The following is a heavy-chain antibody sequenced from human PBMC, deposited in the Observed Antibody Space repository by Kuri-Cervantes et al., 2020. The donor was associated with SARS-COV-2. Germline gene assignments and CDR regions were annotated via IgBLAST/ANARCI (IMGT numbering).Heavy chain of an antibody. CDR1: GYTLTGYY. D-gene: IGHD1-1*01. J-gene: IGHJ5*02. CDR3: ARFRVQLERRHPLSWFDP. V-gene: IGHV1-18*04. CDR2: ISAYNGNT. Sequence: ASVKVSCKPSGYTLTGYYMYWVRQAPGQGLEWMGWISAYNGNTNYAQKLQGRVTMTTDTSTSTAYMELRSLRSDDTAVYYCARFRVQLERRHPLSWFDPWGQGSLVTVSS.